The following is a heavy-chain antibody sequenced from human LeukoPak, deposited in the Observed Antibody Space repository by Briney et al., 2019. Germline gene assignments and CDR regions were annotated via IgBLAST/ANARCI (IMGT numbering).Heavy chain of an antibody. D-gene: IGHD1-26*01. CDR1: GFTFSSYA. J-gene: IGHJ5*02. CDR2: INHSGST. CDR3: ARPLRIVGAINT. Sequence: TGGSLRLSCAASGFTFSSYAMSWVRQAPGKGLEWIGEINHSGSTNYNPSLKSRVTISVDTSKNQFSLKLISVTAADTAVYYCARPLRIVGAINTWGQGTLVTVSS. V-gene: IGHV4-34*01.